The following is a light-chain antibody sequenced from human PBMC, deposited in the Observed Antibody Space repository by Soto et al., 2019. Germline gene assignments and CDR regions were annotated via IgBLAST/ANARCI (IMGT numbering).Light chain of an antibody. J-gene: IGLJ3*02. Sequence: SYVLTQPPSVSVAPGKTARFSCGGNDIGSQSVHWYQQKPGQAPVLLIFYDRERPSGIPERFSGSNSGNTATLTISRVEAGEEADYYCQVWDSSSDHRVFGGGTKLTVL. CDR2: YDR. CDR1: DIGSQS. V-gene: IGLV3-21*04. CDR3: QVWDSSSDHRV.